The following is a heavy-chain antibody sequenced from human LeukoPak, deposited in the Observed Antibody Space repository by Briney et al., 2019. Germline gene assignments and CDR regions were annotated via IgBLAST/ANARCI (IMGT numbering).Heavy chain of an antibody. V-gene: IGHV1-69*06. CDR2: IIPIFGTA. CDR3: ARSRIITMIFDGGDYYYMDV. D-gene: IGHD3-22*01. Sequence: GASVKVSCKASGYTFTSYAISWVRQAPGQGLEWMGGIIPIFGTANYAQKFQGRVTITADKSTSTAYMELSSLRSEDTAVYYCARSRIITMIFDGGDYYYMDVWGKGTTVTVSS. CDR1: GYTFTSYA. J-gene: IGHJ6*03.